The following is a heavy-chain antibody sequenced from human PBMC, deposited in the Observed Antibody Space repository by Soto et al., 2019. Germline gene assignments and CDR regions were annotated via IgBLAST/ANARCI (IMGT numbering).Heavy chain of an antibody. J-gene: IGHJ2*01. CDR3: ARAPSWWYFDL. CDR2: INAGNGNT. Sequence: ASVKVSCKASGYTFTNFGISWVRQAPGQGLEWMGWINAGNGNTKYSQKFQGRVTITRDTSASTAYMELSSLRSEDTAVYYCARAPSWWYFDLWGRGTLVTSPQ. CDR1: GYTFTNFG. V-gene: IGHV1-3*01.